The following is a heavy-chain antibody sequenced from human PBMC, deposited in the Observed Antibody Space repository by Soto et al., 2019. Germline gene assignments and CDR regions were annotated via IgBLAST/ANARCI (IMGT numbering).Heavy chain of an antibody. CDR3: AYHYGTWGY. CDR2: ISYDGSNK. Sequence: QVQLVESGGGVVQPGRSLRLSCAASGFTFSSYGMHWVRQAPGKGLEWVAVISYDGSNKYYADSVKGRFTISRDNSKDTLYLQMNSLRAEDTAVYYCAYHYGTWGYWGQGTLVTVSS. D-gene: IGHD3-10*01. CDR1: GFTFSSYG. J-gene: IGHJ4*02. V-gene: IGHV3-30*03.